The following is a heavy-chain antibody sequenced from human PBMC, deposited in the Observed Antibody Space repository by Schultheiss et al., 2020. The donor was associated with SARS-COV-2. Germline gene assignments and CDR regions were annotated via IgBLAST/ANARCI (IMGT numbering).Heavy chain of an antibody. CDR1: GGSIRSSSYY. D-gene: IGHD5-18*01. Sequence: SETLSLTCTVSGGSIRSSSYYWGWIRQPPGKGLEWIGYIYYSGSTNYNPSLKSRVTISVDTSKNQFSLKLTSVTAADTAVYYCARGAPGYSYGYVDYWGQGTLVTVSS. CDR3: ARGAPGYSYGYVDY. V-gene: IGHV4-61*05. J-gene: IGHJ4*02. CDR2: IYYSGST.